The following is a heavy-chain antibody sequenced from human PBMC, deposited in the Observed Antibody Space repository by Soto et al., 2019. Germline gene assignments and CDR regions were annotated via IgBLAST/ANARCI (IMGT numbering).Heavy chain of an antibody. V-gene: IGHV3-23*04. CDR3: AKAFGGFHSHFRY. CDR2: ISGSGGRR. D-gene: IGHD3-16*01. J-gene: IGHJ4*02. CDR1: GFTFSSHA. Sequence: VQVVEFGGGLVQPGGSLRLSCGVSGFTFSSHAMSWVRQAPGKGLEWVSGISGSGGRRDYVDSVKGRFTISRDNSKTTLFLQMEGLRGEDTGMYYCAKAFGGFHSHFRYWGQGTLVTVSS.